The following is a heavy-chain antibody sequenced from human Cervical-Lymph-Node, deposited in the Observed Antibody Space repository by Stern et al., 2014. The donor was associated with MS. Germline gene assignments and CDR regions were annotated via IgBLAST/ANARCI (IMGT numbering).Heavy chain of an antibody. CDR1: GDTITSGGHY. CDR3: ASRWSGTYYGQNWFDP. D-gene: IGHD1-26*01. J-gene: IGHJ5*02. Sequence: QLQLQESGPGLEKPSHTLSLTCTVSGDTITSGGHYWSWNRHPPRKGLEWIGYIYNIGATFYNPSLKARTTIAPDTSKNQFSLQLSSVTAADTAIYYCASRWSGTYYGQNWFDPWGQGILVTVST. CDR2: IYNIGAT. V-gene: IGHV4-31*03.